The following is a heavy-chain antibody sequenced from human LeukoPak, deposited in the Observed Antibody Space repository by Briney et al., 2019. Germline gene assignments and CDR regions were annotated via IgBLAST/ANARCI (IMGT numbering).Heavy chain of an antibody. CDR1: GFTFSTSW. CDR3: ARDLGDIVAVPAGRGYAFDI. Sequence: GGSLRLSCAASGFTFSTSWMTWVRQAPGKGLEWVASINQDGGEIHYVDSVKGRFTISRDNTKNSLYLQMNSLRAEDTAVYYCARDLGDIVAVPAGRGYAFDIWGQGTMVTVSS. V-gene: IGHV3-7*01. J-gene: IGHJ3*02. CDR2: INQDGGEI. D-gene: IGHD2-2*01.